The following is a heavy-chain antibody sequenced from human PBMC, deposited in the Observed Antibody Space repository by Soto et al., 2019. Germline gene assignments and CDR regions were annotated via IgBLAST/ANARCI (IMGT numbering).Heavy chain of an antibody. D-gene: IGHD5-12*01. Sequence: EVQLVESGGDLVQPGGSLRPSFPALGFALMGYWISWVRQAPGKGLEGVANIKQDGSEKYYVDSVKGRFTISRDNAKNSLYLQMNSLRVEDTAVYYCARATSVDAYWGQGTLVTVSS. V-gene: IGHV3-7*01. CDR2: IKQDGSEK. J-gene: IGHJ4*02. CDR1: GFALMGYW. CDR3: ARATSVDAY.